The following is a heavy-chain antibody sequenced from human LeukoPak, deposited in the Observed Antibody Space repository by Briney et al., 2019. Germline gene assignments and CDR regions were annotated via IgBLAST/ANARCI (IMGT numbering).Heavy chain of an antibody. Sequence: ASVKVSCKASGYTFTGYYMHWVRQAPGRGLEWMGWINPNSGATKYAQKFQGRVTVTRDTSISTAYMELSRLRSDDTAVYYCARGRRVRLVAGTDYFDYWGQGTLVTVSS. CDR3: ARGRRVRLVAGTDYFDY. J-gene: IGHJ4*02. CDR2: INPNSGAT. CDR1: GYTFTGYY. V-gene: IGHV1-2*02. D-gene: IGHD6-19*01.